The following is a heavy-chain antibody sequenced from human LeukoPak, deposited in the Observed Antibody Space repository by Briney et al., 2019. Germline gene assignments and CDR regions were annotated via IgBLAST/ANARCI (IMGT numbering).Heavy chain of an antibody. CDR1: GFTFSDFA. J-gene: IGHJ4*02. D-gene: IGHD3-22*01. CDR3: AKESPVVIESYFDN. V-gene: IGHV3-23*01. Sequence: PGGSLRLSCVVSGFTFSDFAMSWVRRAPGKGLEWVSAITGSGETKYYADSVKGRFTMSRDNSKNTLYLQMNSLRDEDTAEYFCAKESPVVIESYFDNWGQGTLVTVSS. CDR2: ITGSGETK.